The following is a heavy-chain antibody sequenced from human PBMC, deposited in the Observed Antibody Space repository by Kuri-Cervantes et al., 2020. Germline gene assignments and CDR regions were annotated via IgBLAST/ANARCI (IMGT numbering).Heavy chain of an antibody. CDR1: GFTFDDYA. Sequence: SLKISCAASGFTFDDYAMHWVRQAPGKGLEWVSGISWNSGSIGYADSVKGRFTISRDNAKNPLYLQMNSLRAEDTALYYCAKDGSGSYYNVEGYYYMDVWGKGTTVTVS. V-gene: IGHV3-9*01. J-gene: IGHJ6*03. D-gene: IGHD3-10*01. CDR2: ISWNSGSI. CDR3: AKDGSGSYYNVEGYYYMDV.